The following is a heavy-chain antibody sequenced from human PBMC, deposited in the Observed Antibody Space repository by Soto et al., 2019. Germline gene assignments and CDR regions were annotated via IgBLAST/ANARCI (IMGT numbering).Heavy chain of an antibody. CDR1: GFTFSDYY. CDR3: ATTTVTTFWAAFDI. Sequence: QVQLVESGGGLVQPGGSLRLSCAASGFTFSDYYMSWIRQAPGKGLEWVSYISSSGSTIYYADSVKGRFTISRDNAKNSLYLQMNSLRAEDTAVYYCATTTVTTFWAAFDIWGQGTMVTVSS. J-gene: IGHJ3*02. CDR2: ISSSGSTI. D-gene: IGHD4-17*01. V-gene: IGHV3-11*01.